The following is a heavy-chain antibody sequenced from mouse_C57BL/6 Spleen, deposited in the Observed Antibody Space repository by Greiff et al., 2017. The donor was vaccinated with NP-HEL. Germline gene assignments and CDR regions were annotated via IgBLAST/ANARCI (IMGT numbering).Heavy chain of an antibody. J-gene: IGHJ4*01. CDR3: TSLTTVVATEAMDY. Sequence: VQLQQFGAELVRPGASVKLSCTASGFNIKDYYMHWVKQRPEQGLEWIGRIDPEDGDTEYAPKFQGKATMTADTSSNTAYLQLSSLTSEDTAVYYCTSLTTVVATEAMDYWGQGTSVTVSS. D-gene: IGHD1-1*01. CDR2: IDPEDGDT. CDR1: GFNIKDYY. V-gene: IGHV14-1*01.